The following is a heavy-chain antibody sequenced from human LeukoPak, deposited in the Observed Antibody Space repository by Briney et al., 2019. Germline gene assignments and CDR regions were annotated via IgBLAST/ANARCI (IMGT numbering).Heavy chain of an antibody. CDR3: ARVLADIVVVPAAMDVFDI. Sequence: GGSLRLSCAASGFTFSGYWMHWVRQAPGKGLVWVSRINSDWSSISYADSVKGRFTISRDNAKNTLYLQMNSLRAEDTAIYYCARVLADIVVVPAAMDVFDIWGQGTMVTVSS. D-gene: IGHD2-2*01. V-gene: IGHV3-74*01. J-gene: IGHJ3*02. CDR2: INSDWSSI. CDR1: GFTFSGYW.